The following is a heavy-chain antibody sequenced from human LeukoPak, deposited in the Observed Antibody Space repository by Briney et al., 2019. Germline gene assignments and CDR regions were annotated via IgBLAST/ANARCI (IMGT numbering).Heavy chain of an antibody. CDR2: IYSGST. D-gene: IGHD4-23*01. CDR1: GFTVSSNS. V-gene: IGHV3-53*01. J-gene: IGHJ4*02. CDR3: ARAYYGGNLGYFDY. Sequence: GGSLRLSCTVSGFTVSSNSMSWVRQAPGKGLEWVSFIYSGSTHYSDSVKGRFTISRDNSKNTLYLQMNSLRAEDTAVYYCARAYYGGNLGYFDYWGQGTLVTVSS.